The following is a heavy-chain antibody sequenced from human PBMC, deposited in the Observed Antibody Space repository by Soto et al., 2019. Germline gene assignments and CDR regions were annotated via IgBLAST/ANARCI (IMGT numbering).Heavy chain of an antibody. D-gene: IGHD3-16*01. CDR2: IIPIFGTA. CDR3: ARGQTGGGWGYYFDY. V-gene: IGHV1-69*14. J-gene: IGHJ4*02. CDR1: GGTFSSYA. Sequence: QVQLVQSGAEVKKPGSSVKVSCKASGGTFSSYAIDWVRQAPGQGLEWMGGIIPIFGTADYAQKFQGRVTMTADKSTSTAYMELSSLRSEETAVYYCARGQTGGGWGYYFDYWGQGTLVTVSS.